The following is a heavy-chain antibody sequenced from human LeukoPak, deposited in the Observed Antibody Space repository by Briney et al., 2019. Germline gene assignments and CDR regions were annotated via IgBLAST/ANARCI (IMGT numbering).Heavy chain of an antibody. J-gene: IGHJ4*02. CDR2: IYYSEST. CDR3: ARAPANYYDSSGLDY. Sequence: SETLSLTCTVSGGSISSGDYYWSWIRQPPGKGLEWIGYIYYSESTYYNPSLKSRVTISVDTSKNQFSLKLSSVTAADTAVYYCARAPANYYDSSGLDYWGQGTLVTVSS. D-gene: IGHD3-22*01. V-gene: IGHV4-30-4*01. CDR1: GGSISSGDYY.